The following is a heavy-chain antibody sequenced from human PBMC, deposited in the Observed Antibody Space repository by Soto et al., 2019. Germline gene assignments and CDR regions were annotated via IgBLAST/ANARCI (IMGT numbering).Heavy chain of an antibody. J-gene: IGHJ4*02. V-gene: IGHV3-23*01. Sequence: LRLSCAASGFTFSSYAMSWVRQAPGKGLEWVSSISGIGHSTYYADSVKGRFTISRDNFKNTLFLQMSSLRAEDTAVYYCAKRIMATIGHFDSWGQGTLVTVSS. D-gene: IGHD5-12*01. CDR2: ISGIGHST. CDR1: GFTFSSYA. CDR3: AKRIMATIGHFDS.